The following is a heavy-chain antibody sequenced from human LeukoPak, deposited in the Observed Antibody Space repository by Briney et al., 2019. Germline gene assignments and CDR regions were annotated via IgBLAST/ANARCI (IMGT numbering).Heavy chain of an antibody. J-gene: IGHJ4*02. CDR2: ISSRTTLM. D-gene: IGHD5-12*01. V-gene: IGHV3-48*02. CDR1: GFSFSNYS. CDR3: ARDRAGYAAFDY. Sequence: GGSLRLSCVASGFSFSNYSMNWVRQAPGKGLEWISYISSRTTLMSYSDSVKGRFTISRDDAKNSLYLQMNSLRDEDTAVYYCARDRAGYAAFDYWGQGILVTVSP.